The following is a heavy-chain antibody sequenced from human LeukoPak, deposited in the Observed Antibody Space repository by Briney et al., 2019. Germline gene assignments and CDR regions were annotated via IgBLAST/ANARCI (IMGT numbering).Heavy chain of an antibody. D-gene: IGHD3-22*01. CDR1: GGSFSGYY. Sequence: SETLSLTCAVYGGSFSGYYWSWIRQPPGKGLEWIGEINHSGSTNYNPSLKSRVTISVDTSKNQFSLKLSSVTAADMAVYYCARKRSSGYLYYYHYMNVWGKGTPVTVSS. CDR3: ARKRSSGYLYYYHYMNV. V-gene: IGHV4-34*01. CDR2: INHSGST. J-gene: IGHJ6*03.